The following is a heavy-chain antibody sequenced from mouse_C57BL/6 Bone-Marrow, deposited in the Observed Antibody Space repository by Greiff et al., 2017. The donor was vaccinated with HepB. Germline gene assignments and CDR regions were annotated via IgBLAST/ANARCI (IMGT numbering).Heavy chain of an antibody. CDR2: IYPGSGST. CDR3: ARSGYYGSSFYWYFDV. CDR1: GYTFTSYW. D-gene: IGHD1-1*01. J-gene: IGHJ1*03. Sequence: QVQLKQPGAELVKPGASVKMSCKASGYTFTSYWITWVKQRPGQGLEWIGDIYPGSGSTNYNEKFKSKATLTVDTSSSTAYMQLSSLTSEDSAVYYCARSGYYGSSFYWYFDVWGTGTTVTVSS. V-gene: IGHV1-55*01.